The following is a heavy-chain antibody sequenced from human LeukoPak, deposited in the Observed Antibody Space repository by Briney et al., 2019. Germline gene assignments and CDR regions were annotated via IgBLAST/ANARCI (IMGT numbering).Heavy chain of an antibody. CDR2: INPSSGAT. J-gene: IGHJ4*02. V-gene: IGHV1-2*02. CDR3: VRPRDGYTGPFDY. Sequence: ASVKVSCKASGYTFTAYYLHWVRQAPGQGLEWMGWINPSSGATKYVQKFQARVTMIRDTSIRTAYMELDSLRSDDTAVYYCVRPRDGYTGPFDYWGQGSLATVSS. CDR1: GYTFTAYY. D-gene: IGHD5-24*01.